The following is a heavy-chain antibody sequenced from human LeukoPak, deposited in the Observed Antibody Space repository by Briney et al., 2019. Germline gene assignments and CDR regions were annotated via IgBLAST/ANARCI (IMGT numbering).Heavy chain of an antibody. CDR3: ARGKNRTFFDY. Sequence: SETLSLTCTVSGGSISSGDYYWSWIRQPPGKGLEWIGYIYYSGSTYYNPSLKSRVSISVETSKNQFSLKLSSVTAADTAVYHCARGKNRTFFDYWGQGTLVTVSS. D-gene: IGHD3-16*01. J-gene: IGHJ4*02. V-gene: IGHV4-30-4*01. CDR2: IYYSGST. CDR1: GGSISSGDYY.